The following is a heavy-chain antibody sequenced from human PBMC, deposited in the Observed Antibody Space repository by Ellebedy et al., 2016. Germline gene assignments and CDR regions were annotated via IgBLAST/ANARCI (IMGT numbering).Heavy chain of an antibody. CDR1: GGSISSYY. CDR2: IYYSGST. D-gene: IGHD3-3*02. V-gene: IGHV4-59*12. J-gene: IGHJ3*02. Sequence: SETLSLXXTVSGGSISSYYWSWIRQPPGKGLEWIGYIYYSGSTNYNPSLKSRVTISVDTSKNQFSLKLSSVTAADTAVYYCATRADKLGDAFDIWGQGTMVTVSS. CDR3: ATRADKLGDAFDI.